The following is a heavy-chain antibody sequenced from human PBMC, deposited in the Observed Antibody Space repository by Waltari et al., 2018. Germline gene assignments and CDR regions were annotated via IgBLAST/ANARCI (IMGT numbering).Heavy chain of an antibody. CDR2: IYYSGST. D-gene: IGHD3-22*01. CDR3: ASTVYYDSSGWTYYFDY. J-gene: IGHJ4*02. CDR1: GCSISSSSYY. Sequence: QLQLQESGPGLVKPSETLSLTCTVSGCSISSSSYYWGWIRQPPGKGLEWIGSIYYSGSTYYNPSLKSRVTISVDTSKNQFSLKLSSVTAADTAVYYCASTVYYDSSGWTYYFDYWGQGTLVTVSS. V-gene: IGHV4-39*01.